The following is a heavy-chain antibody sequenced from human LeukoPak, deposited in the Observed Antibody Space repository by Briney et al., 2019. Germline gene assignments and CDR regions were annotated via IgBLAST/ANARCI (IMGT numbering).Heavy chain of an antibody. CDR3: GSPNYHPSLRSRVTISVDTSKNQFSLKLSSVTAADTAVYYCARVYARRIVQFPHWFDP. V-gene: IGHV4-59*01. J-gene: IGHJ5*02. CDR1: GGSISSYY. Sequence: SXXLSLTCTVSGGSISSYYWSWIRQPPGKGLEWVGYIYYSGSTNYNTSLRRRVTISVDKSKKKFSLKRRCVDAAAEAVYYCGSPNYHPSLRSRVTISVDTSKNQFSLKLSSVTAADTAVYYCARVYARRIVQFPHWFDPWGQGTLVTVSA. D-gene: IGHD3-10*01. CDR2: IYYSGST.